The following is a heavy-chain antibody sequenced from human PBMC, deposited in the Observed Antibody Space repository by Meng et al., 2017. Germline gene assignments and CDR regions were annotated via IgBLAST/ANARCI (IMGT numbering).Heavy chain of an antibody. Sequence: QGRRGQFGAWVEEPGASVKGSCKPSGYNFPDYYIPWVRRAPGQGLEWMGRINPKSGDTHYAQKFQARVTMTGDTSISTAYMELSGLRSDDTAMYYCARDEDISAAGKLFGDYWGQGTLVTVSS. D-gene: IGHD6-25*01. CDR3: ARDEDISAAGKLFGDY. V-gene: IGHV1-2*06. J-gene: IGHJ4*02. CDR2: INPKSGDT. CDR1: GYNFPDYY.